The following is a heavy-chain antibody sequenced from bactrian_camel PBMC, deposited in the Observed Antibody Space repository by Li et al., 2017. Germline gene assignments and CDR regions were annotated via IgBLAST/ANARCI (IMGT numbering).Heavy chain of an antibody. V-gene: IGHV3S40*01. CDR3: AADRDFGVCRLYSGRPRRTDFGV. D-gene: IGHD2*01. Sequence: VQLVESGGGSVQRGGSLRLSCSVSGDTVTKYCLGWFRQTPGKEREGIAALNGGGGSIVYANSVKGRFTISRDHANNTVYLQMNDLKPEDTAMYFCAADRDFGVCRLYSGRPRRTDFGVWGQGTQVTVS. J-gene: IGHJ6*01. CDR1: GDTVTKYC. CDR2: LNGGGGSI.